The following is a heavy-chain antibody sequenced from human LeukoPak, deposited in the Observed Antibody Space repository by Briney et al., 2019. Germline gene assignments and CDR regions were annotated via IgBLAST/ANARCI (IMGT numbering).Heavy chain of an antibody. Sequence: PSEALSLTCTVSGDSINNDYWTWIRQPPGKGLEWIGYMYNSGSTKYNPSLKSRVTILPDTPKNQFSLKLGSVTAADTAVYYCARHGQGASDYWGQGTLVTVSS. CDR3: ARHGQGASDY. D-gene: IGHD3-16*01. V-gene: IGHV4-59*08. CDR1: GDSINNDY. J-gene: IGHJ4*02. CDR2: MYNSGST.